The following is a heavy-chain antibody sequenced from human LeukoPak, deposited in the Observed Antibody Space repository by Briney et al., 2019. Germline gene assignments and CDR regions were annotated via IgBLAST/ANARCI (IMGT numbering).Heavy chain of an antibody. CDR2: IIPIFGTA. D-gene: IGHD5-18*01. Sequence: PSVNVSCKASGGTFTSYAIGGVPQAPGQGLEWMGRIIPIFGTANYAQKFQGRVTNTTDESTSTAYMELMSFRAEDTAVVYYAVRYSFPDAFDIWGQGTMVTVSS. J-gene: IGHJ3*02. V-gene: IGHV1-69*05. CDR3: AVRYSFPDAFDI. CDR1: GGTFTSYA.